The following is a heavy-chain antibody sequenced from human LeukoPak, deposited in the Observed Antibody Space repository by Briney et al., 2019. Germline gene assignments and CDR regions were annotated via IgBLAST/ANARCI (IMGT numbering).Heavy chain of an antibody. CDR2: IYYSGST. CDR1: SGSISSGGYY. CDR3: ASVRYGSGSYCFVY. J-gene: IGHJ4*02. D-gene: IGHD3-10*01. Sequence: SQTLSLTCSVSSGSISSGGYYWRWIRQHPGKGLEWIGYIYYSGSTYYNPSLKSRVTISVDTSKNQFSLTLSSVTAADTAVYYCASVRYGSGSYCFVYWGQGTLVTVSS. V-gene: IGHV4-31*03.